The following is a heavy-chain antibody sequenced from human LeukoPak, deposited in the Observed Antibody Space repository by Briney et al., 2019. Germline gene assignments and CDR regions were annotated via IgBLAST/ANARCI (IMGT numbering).Heavy chain of an antibody. CDR2: IVVGSGNT. Sequence: ASVKVSCKASGFTFTSSAVQWVRQARGQRLEWIGWIVVGSGNTNYAQKFQERVTITRDMSTSTVYMELSRLRSEDTALYYCARDYHGSGSLTTFDYWGQGTLVIVSS. D-gene: IGHD3-10*01. CDR1: GFTFTSSA. V-gene: IGHV1-58*01. CDR3: ARDYHGSGSLTTFDY. J-gene: IGHJ4*02.